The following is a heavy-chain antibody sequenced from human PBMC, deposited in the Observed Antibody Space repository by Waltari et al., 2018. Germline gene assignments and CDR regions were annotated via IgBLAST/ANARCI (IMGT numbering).Heavy chain of an antibody. D-gene: IGHD6-19*01. V-gene: IGHV3-7*01. CDR2: IKQDGSEK. CDR1: GFTFSSYW. J-gene: IGHJ6*02. CDR3: ARDPRAVASPYYYGMDV. Sequence: EVQLVESGGGLVQPGGSLRLSCAASGFTFSSYWMSWVRQAPGKGLEWVANIKQDGSEKYYVDSVKGRFTISRDNAKNSLYLQMNSLGAEDTAVYYCARDPRAVASPYYYGMDVWGQGTTVTVSS.